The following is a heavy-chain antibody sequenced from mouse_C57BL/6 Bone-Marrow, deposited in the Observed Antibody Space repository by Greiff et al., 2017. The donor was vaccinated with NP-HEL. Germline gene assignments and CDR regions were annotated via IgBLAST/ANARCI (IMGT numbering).Heavy chain of an antibody. J-gene: IGHJ1*03. Sequence: VQLKQSGPELVKPGASVKISCKASGYSFTGYYMNWVKQSPEKSLEWIGEINPSTGGTTYNQKFKAKATLTVDKSSSTAYMQLKSLTSEDSEVYDCASPYGNYVGWYFDVWGTGTTVTVSS. CDR3: ASPYGNYVGWYFDV. CDR2: INPSTGGT. V-gene: IGHV1-42*01. D-gene: IGHD2-1*01. CDR1: GYSFTGYY.